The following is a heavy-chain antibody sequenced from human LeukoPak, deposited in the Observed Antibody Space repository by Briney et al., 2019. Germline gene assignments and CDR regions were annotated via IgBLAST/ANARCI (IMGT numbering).Heavy chain of an antibody. Sequence: GGSLRLSCAASGFTFGDYYMTWIRQAPGKGLEWVSYISNSGNTIKEADSVKGRFTISRDNAQNSLFLQMKSLRAEDTVVYYCARSRVITNDYFDSWGQGTLVTVSS. J-gene: IGHJ4*02. CDR2: ISNSGNTI. CDR3: ARSRVITNDYFDS. CDR1: GFTFGDYY. V-gene: IGHV3-11*01. D-gene: IGHD3-16*01.